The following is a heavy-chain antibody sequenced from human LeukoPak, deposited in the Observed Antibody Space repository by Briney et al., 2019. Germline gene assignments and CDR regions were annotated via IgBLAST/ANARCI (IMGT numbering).Heavy chain of an antibody. Sequence: SVKVSCKASGGTFSSYTISWVRQAPGQGLEWMGRIIPILGVANYAQKFQGRVTITADKSTSTAYMELNSLRSEDTAVYYCATGDFWSAYATHWNYDMNVWGQGTTVTVSS. V-gene: IGHV1-69*02. CDR1: GGTFSSYT. D-gene: IGHD3-3*01. CDR2: IIPILGVA. J-gene: IGHJ6*02. CDR3: ATGDFWSAYATHWNYDMNV.